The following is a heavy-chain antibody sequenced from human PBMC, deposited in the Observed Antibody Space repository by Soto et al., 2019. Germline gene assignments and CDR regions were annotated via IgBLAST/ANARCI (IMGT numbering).Heavy chain of an antibody. CDR3: ASAVYVTRGYVHVYS. CDR2: IYYSGST. D-gene: IGHD3-22*01. CDR1: GGSISSYY. J-gene: IGHJ5*01. V-gene: IGHV4-59*01. Sequence: SAAPSLICPVSGGSISSYYGSWIRQPPGKGLEWIGYIYYSGSTNYNPSLKSRVTISVDTSKNQFSLKLSSVTAADTAVYYCASAVYVTRGYVHVYSWCHGT.